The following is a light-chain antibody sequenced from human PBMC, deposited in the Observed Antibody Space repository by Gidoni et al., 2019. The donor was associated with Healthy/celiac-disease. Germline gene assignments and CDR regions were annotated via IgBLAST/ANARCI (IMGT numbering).Light chain of an antibody. J-gene: IGLJ2*01. Sequence: QSALTQPHSASGSPGPSVTISCTGTSSDVGGYNYVSWYQQHPGKAPNLMIYDVSKRPSGVPVRFPGSKSGNTASLTVSGLQAEDEADYYCSSYAGSNNFVVFGGGTKLTVL. CDR3: SSYAGSNNFVV. CDR2: DVS. CDR1: SSDVGGYNY. V-gene: IGLV2-8*01.